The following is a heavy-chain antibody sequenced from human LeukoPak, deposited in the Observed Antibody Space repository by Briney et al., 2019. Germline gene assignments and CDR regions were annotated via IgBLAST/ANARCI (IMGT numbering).Heavy chain of an antibody. J-gene: IGHJ5*02. CDR1: GFTVSNNY. D-gene: IGHD6-13*01. Sequence: GGSLRLSCAASGFTVSNNYMSWVRQAPGKGLEWVSVIYSGSSTYYADSVKGRFTISRDNSKNTLCLQMNSLRSEDTAVYYCARGGLIAAAGGWFDPWGQGTLVTVSS. V-gene: IGHV3-53*05. CDR2: IYSGSST. CDR3: ARGGLIAAAGGWFDP.